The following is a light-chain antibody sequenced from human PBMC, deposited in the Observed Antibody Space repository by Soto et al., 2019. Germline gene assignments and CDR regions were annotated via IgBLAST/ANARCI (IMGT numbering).Light chain of an antibody. CDR2: EVS. Sequence: QSALTQPPSASGSPGQSVTISCTGTSSDVGGYNYVSWYQQHPGKAPKLMIYEVSKRPSGVPDRFSGSKSGNTASLTVSGRQAEDEADYYSSSYAGSNNVVFGGGTKLTVL. CDR3: SSYAGSNNVV. J-gene: IGLJ2*01. CDR1: SSDVGGYNY. V-gene: IGLV2-8*01.